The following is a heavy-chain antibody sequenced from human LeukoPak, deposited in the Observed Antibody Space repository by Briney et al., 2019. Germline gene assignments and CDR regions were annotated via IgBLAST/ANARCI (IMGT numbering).Heavy chain of an antibody. CDR2: ISGSGGRT. CDR3: AKVVRVELFRLTDY. Sequence: GGSVRLFCAASGFTFSSYAMSWVRQPPGKGLEWVSSISGSGGRTYYADSVKGRFTICRVNSKNTLYLQMNSLRAEDTAVYYSAKVVRVELFRLTDYWGQGNLVTVSS. D-gene: IGHD3-10*01. V-gene: IGHV3-23*01. CDR1: GFTFSSYA. J-gene: IGHJ4*02.